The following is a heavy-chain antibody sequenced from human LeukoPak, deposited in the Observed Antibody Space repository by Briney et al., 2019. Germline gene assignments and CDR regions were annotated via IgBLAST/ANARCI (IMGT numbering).Heavy chain of an antibody. CDR2: IYYSGST. D-gene: IGHD3-10*01. CDR1: GGSISSYY. Sequence: PSETLSLTCTVSGGSISSYYWSWIRQPPGKGLEWIGYIYYSGSTNYNPSLKSRVTISVDTPKNQFSLKLSSVTAADTAVYYCARDRKGRGEDAFDIWGQGTMVTVSS. J-gene: IGHJ3*02. V-gene: IGHV4-59*01. CDR3: ARDRKGRGEDAFDI.